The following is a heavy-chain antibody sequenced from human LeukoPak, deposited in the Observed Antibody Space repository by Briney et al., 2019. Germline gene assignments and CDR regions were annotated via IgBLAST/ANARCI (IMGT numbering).Heavy chain of an antibody. V-gene: IGHV3-21*01. D-gene: IGHD3-10*01. CDR3: ARVSPMVSYYYGMDV. J-gene: IGHJ6*01. CDR1: GFTSSSYS. CDR2: ISSRSSYI. Sequence: GSLRLSCAVSGFTSSSYSMNWVRQAPGKGLEWVSSISSRSSYIYYADSVKGRFTISRDNAKNSLHLQMNSLRAEDTAVYYCARVSPMVSYYYGMDVWGQGTTVTVSS.